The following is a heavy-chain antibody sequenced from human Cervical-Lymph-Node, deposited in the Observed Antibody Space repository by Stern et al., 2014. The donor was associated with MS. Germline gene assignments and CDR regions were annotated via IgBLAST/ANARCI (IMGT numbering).Heavy chain of an antibody. CDR3: ARSDRLWGSFDY. J-gene: IGHJ4*02. D-gene: IGHD3-16*01. CDR1: GGSISSTGYY. V-gene: IGHV4-31*03. Sequence: QLQLQESGPGLVKPSQTLSLTCTVSGGSISSTGYYWSWIRQHPGKGLEWIGYIHYSGSTYYNPSLQSRGTLSVDTSTNQVYLQLSAVTAADTALYYCARSDRLWGSFDYWGQGSLVTVSS. CDR2: IHYSGST.